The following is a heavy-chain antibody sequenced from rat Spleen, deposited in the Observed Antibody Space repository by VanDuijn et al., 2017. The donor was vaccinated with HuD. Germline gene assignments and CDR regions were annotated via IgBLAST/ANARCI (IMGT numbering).Heavy chain of an antibody. V-gene: IGHV5-31*01. Sequence: EVQLVESGGGLVQPGRSLKLSCVASGFPFNKYWMTWIRQAPGKGLEWIASITTTGGSTYYPDSVKGRFTISRDNAKSALYLQMNSLRSEDAATYYCTRDGAFGNYFDYWGQGVMVTVSS. J-gene: IGHJ2*01. D-gene: IGHD1-1*01. CDR3: TRDGAFGNYFDY. CDR1: GFPFNKYW. CDR2: ITTTGGST.